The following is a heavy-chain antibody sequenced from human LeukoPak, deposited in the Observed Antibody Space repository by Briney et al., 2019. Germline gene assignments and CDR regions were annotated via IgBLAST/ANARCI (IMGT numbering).Heavy chain of an antibody. CDR2: IYYSGST. CDR3: ASALQDYYGSGSYYGY. CDR1: GGSISSSSYY. J-gene: IGHJ4*02. V-gene: IGHV4-39*07. Sequence: SETLSLTCTVSGGSISSSSYYWGWIRQPPGKGLEWIGSIYYSGSTYYNPSLKSRVTISVDTSKNQFSLKLSSVTAADTAVCYCASALQDYYGSGSYYGYWGQGTLVTVSS. D-gene: IGHD3-10*01.